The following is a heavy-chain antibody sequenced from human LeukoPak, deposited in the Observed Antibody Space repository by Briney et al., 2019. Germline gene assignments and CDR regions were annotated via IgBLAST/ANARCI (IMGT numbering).Heavy chain of an antibody. J-gene: IGHJ3*02. Sequence: SGSTNYNPSLKSRVTISVDTSKNQFSLKLSSVTAADTAVYYCAGTTYYYDSSGYSDAFDIWGQGTMITVSS. CDR3: AGTTYYYDSSGYSDAFDI. V-gene: IGHV4-59*01. CDR2: SGST. D-gene: IGHD3-22*01.